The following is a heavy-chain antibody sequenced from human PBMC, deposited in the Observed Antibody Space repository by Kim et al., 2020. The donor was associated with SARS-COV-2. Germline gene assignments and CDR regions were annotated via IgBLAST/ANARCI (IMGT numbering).Heavy chain of an antibody. J-gene: IGHJ4*02. CDR1: GFTFSTSG. CDR2: FSGNSDSR. V-gene: IGHV3-23*01. CDR3: AKDLHYSRSLDY. Sequence: GGSLRLSCVASGFTFSTSGMSWVRQAPGKGLEWVSAFSGNSDSRYYADAVRGRFTISRDNSKNTVYLQMNSLRAEDTAVYYCAKDLHYSRSLDYWGQGTLVTVSS. D-gene: IGHD2-21*01.